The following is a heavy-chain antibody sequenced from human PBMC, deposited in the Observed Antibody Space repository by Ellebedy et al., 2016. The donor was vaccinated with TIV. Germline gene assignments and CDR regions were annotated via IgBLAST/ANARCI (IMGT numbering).Heavy chain of an antibody. CDR3: AKDLYGDYLMDV. J-gene: IGHJ6*03. CDR1: GFTFSSYA. V-gene: IGHV3-23*01. CDR2: ISYSGGNT. Sequence: GESLKISCVASGFTFSSYAMSWVRQAPGKGPEWVSTISYSGGNTYGAGSVKGRFTISRDNSKNTLFLQMNSLRAEDTAVYYCAKDLYGDYLMDVWGKGTTVTVSS. D-gene: IGHD4-17*01.